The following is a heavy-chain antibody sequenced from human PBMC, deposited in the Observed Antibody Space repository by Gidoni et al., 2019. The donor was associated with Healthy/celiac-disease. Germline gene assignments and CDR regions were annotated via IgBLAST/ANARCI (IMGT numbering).Heavy chain of an antibody. D-gene: IGHD3-22*01. CDR1: GGSISSYY. CDR2: IYTSGST. CDR3: ARDRHYYDSSARTPYYYYYGMDV. V-gene: IGHV4-4*07. J-gene: IGHJ6*02. Sequence: QVQLQESGAGLVKPSETLSLTCTVSGGSISSYYWSWIRQPAGKGLEWIGRIYTSGSTTYNPSLKSRVTMSVDTSKNQFSLKLSSVTAADTAVYYCARDRHYYDSSARTPYYYYYGMDVWGQGTTVTVSS.